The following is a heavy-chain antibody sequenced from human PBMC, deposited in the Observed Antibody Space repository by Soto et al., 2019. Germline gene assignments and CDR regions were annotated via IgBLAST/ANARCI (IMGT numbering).Heavy chain of an antibody. V-gene: IGHV1-18*01. Sequence: GASVKVSCKASGYTFTTYDISWVRPAPGQGLEWMGWISAYNGNTNYAQNFQGRVTMTTDTSTSTAYMEPSSLRSDDTAVYYCARSRVTMYGMDVWGQGTTVTVSS. CDR2: ISAYNGNT. J-gene: IGHJ6*02. CDR3: ARSRVTMYGMDV. CDR1: GYTFTTYD. D-gene: IGHD3-10*01.